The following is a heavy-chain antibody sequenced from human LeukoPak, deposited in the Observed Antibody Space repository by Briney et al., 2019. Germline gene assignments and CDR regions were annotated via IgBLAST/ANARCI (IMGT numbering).Heavy chain of an antibody. J-gene: IGHJ4*02. D-gene: IGHD6-6*01. V-gene: IGHV4-39*07. Sequence: PSETLSLTCTVSGGSISSSSYYWGWIRQPPGRGLEWIGTISQSGSAYYNPSLKSRLTISVDTSKNQFSLEVKSVTAADTAVYYCARTSSNSPDIWGQGTLVTVSS. CDR3: ARTSSNSPDI. CDR2: ISQSGSA. CDR1: GGSISSSSYY.